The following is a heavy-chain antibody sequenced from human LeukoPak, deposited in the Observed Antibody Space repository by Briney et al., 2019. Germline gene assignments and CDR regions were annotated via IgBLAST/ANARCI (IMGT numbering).Heavy chain of an antibody. D-gene: IGHD2-15*01. CDR3: VRDTIVLGLSGGFDL. V-gene: IGHV3-13*01. J-gene: IGHJ2*01. Sequence: GGSLILSCAASGFTFSGYDMHWVRQTTGKGLEWVSAIGRAGDTYYSGSVKGRFTISRENGKNSLYLQMNSLRAGDTAVYYCVRDTIVLGLSGGFDLWGRGTLVTVSS. CDR1: GFTFSGYD. CDR2: IGRAGDT.